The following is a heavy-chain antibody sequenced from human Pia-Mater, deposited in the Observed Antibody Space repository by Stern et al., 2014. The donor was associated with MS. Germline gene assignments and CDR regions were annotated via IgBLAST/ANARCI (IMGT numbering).Heavy chain of an antibody. CDR1: GFSFYTHG. CDR3: AKDLSYPWSFDY. J-gene: IGHJ4*02. Sequence: QMQLVQSGGGVVQPGTSLRLSCAASGFSFYTHGMHWVRQAPGKGLEWVAFISYDGKNQYYADSVRGRFTISRDNPKKTLSLQLDSLRVEDTAVYHCAKDLSYPWSFDYWGQGTLLAVSS. V-gene: IGHV3-30*18. CDR2: ISYDGKNQ. D-gene: IGHD1-26*01.